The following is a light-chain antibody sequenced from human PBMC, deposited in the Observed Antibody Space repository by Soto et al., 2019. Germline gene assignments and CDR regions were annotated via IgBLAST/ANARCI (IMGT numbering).Light chain of an antibody. J-gene: IGLJ2*01. CDR3: SSYAGSSTHVV. CDR2: EGS. CDR1: SSDVGSYNL. Sequence: QPVLTQPASVSGSPGQSITISCTGISSDVGSYNLVSWYQQHPGKAPKVMIYEGSKRPSGVSNRFSGSRPGNTASLTISGLQAEDEAHYYCSSYAGSSTHVVFGGGTKVTVL. V-gene: IGLV2-23*01.